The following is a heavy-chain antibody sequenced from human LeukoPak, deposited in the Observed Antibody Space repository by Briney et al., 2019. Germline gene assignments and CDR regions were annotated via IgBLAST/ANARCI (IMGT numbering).Heavy chain of an antibody. V-gene: IGHV3-30*03. CDR1: GLTLSRYG. Sequence: PGRSLRLSCAASGLTLSRYGMHWVRQAPGKGLEWVAVISYDGSTKNYADSVKDRFTISRDNAENKLYLQMSSLRVEDTAVYYCAGVPNVREGDWFDPWGQGTLVTVSS. CDR3: AGVPNVREGDWFDP. J-gene: IGHJ5*02. CDR2: ISYDGSTK. D-gene: IGHD3-10*02.